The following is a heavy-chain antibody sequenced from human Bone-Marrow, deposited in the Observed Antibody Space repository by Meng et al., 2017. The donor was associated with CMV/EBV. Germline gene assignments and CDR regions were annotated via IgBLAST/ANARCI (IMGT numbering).Heavy chain of an antibody. CDR1: GYSFTSYW. J-gene: IGHJ6*02. V-gene: IGHV5-51*01. CDR3: ARSYGDYGYYYYGMDV. CDR2: IYPGDSDT. D-gene: IGHD4-17*01. Sequence: GGSLRLSCKGSGYSFTSYWIGWVRQMPGKGLEWMGIIYPGDSDTRYSPSFQGQVTISADKSISTAYLQWSSLKASDTAMYYCARSYGDYGYYYYGMDVWGQGTTVTVSS.